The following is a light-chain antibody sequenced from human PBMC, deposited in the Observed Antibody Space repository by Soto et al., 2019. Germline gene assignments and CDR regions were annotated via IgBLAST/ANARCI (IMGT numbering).Light chain of an antibody. CDR1: QDIGNY. V-gene: IGKV1-33*01. CDR2: DAS. Sequence: IQMTQSPSSLSASEGDRVTITCQASQDIGNYLNWYQQKPGKAPKLLIYDASNLETGVPSRFSGSGSGTDFTFTITGLQPDDFATYFCQQYNTYATFGQGTRLEIK. J-gene: IGKJ5*01. CDR3: QQYNTYAT.